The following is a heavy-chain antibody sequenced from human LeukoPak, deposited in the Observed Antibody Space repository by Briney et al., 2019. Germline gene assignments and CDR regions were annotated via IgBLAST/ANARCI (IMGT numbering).Heavy chain of an antibody. D-gene: IGHD5-12*01. J-gene: IGHJ4*02. V-gene: IGHV4-39*01. CDR3: AMKVGGYGLFDY. Sequence: PSETLSLTCTVSGGSISSSSYYWGWIRQPPGKGLEWIGSIYYSGSTYYNPSLKSRVTISVDTSKNQFSLKLSSVTAADTAVYYCAMKVGGYGLFDYWGQGTLVTVSS. CDR2: IYYSGST. CDR1: GGSISSSSYY.